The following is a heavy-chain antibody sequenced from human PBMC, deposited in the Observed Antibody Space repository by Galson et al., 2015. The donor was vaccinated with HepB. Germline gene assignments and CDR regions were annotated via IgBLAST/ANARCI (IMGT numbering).Heavy chain of an antibody. V-gene: IGHV1-18*01. CDR2: ISAYNGNT. J-gene: IGHJ6*03. CDR1: GYTFTSYG. CDR3: ARDRGEYYDFWSGYPYYYYYMDV. D-gene: IGHD3-3*01. Sequence: SVKVSCKASGYTFTSYGISWVRQAPGQGLEWMRWISAYNGNTNYAQKLQGRVTMTTDTSTSTAYMELRSPRSDDTAVYYCARDRGEYYDFWSGYPYYYYYMDVWGKGTTVTVSS.